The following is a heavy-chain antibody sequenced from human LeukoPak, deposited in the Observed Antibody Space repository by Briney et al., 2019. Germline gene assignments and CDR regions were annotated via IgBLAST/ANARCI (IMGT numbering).Heavy chain of an antibody. CDR1: GFTFSSYG. Sequence: GRSLRLSCAASGFTFSSYGMHWVRQAPGKGLEWVAVIRYDGSNKYYADSVKGRFTISRDNSKNTLYLQMNSLRAEDTAVYYCARGGGYNPYSSGWPYFDYWGQGTLVTVSS. CDR2: IRYDGSNK. CDR3: ARGGGYNPYSSGWPYFDY. V-gene: IGHV3-33*01. J-gene: IGHJ4*02. D-gene: IGHD6-19*01.